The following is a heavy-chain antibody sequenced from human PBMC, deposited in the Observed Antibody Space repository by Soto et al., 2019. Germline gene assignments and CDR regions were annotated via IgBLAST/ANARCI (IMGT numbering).Heavy chain of an antibody. D-gene: IGHD3-16*01. CDR2: IYYSGST. J-gene: IGHJ3*02. Sequence: SETRCVTWTGSGGPMSRYCVSWSRQPPGKGPDWIGYIYYSGSTNYNPSLKSRVTISVDTSRNQFSLKLSSVTAADTAVYYCARRYGWAFDIWGQGPMVTVS. V-gene: IGHV4-59*08. CDR3: ARRYGWAFDI. CDR1: GGPMSRYC.